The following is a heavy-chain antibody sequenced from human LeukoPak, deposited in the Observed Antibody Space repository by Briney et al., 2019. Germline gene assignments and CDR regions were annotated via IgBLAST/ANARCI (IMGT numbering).Heavy chain of an antibody. CDR2: IYYSGST. CDR1: GGSISSYY. V-gene: IGHV4-59*01. J-gene: IGHJ6*03. D-gene: IGHD5-18*01. Sequence: SETLSLTCTVSGGSISSYYWSWIRQPPGKGLEWIGYIYYSGSTNYNPSLKSRVTISVDTSKNQFSLKLSSVTAADTAVYYCAREQRIQLWPSYYYYYMDVWGKGTTVTVSS. CDR3: AREQRIQLWPSYYYYYMDV.